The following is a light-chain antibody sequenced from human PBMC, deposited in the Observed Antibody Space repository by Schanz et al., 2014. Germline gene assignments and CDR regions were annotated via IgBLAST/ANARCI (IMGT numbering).Light chain of an antibody. CDR2: EVS. Sequence: SALTQPPSASGSPGQSVTISCTGTGSDVGGYNYVSWYQQHPGKAPKLMIYEVSKRPSGVSNRFSGSKSGNTASLTISGLQAEDEADYYCCSYVSSSAVLFGGGTKVTVL. J-gene: IGLJ2*01. V-gene: IGLV2-8*01. CDR1: GSDVGGYNY. CDR3: CSYVSSSAVL.